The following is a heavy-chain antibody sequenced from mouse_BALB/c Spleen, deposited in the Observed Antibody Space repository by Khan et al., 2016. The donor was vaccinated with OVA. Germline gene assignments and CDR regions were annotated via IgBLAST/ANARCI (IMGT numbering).Heavy chain of an antibody. CDR2: ISYDGSD. J-gene: IGHJ2*03. V-gene: IGHV3-6*01. D-gene: IGHD3-1*01. CDR3: ARAARATYYVDY. Sequence: EVELVESGPGLVKPSQSLSLTCSVTGYSITSGYYWNWIRQFPGNKLEWMGYISYDGSDNCNPTRKNRFSITRDTSKNQFFLKLKSVTTEDTATNYCARAARATYYVDYWGQGTSLTVSS. CDR1: GYSITSGYY.